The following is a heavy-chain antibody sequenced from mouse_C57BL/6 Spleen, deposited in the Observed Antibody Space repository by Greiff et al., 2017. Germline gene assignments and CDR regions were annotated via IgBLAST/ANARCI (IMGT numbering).Heavy chain of an antibody. J-gene: IGHJ1*03. CDR3: ARSGYDYDGRWYFDV. V-gene: IGHV1-82*01. Sequence: QVQLQQSGPELVKPGASVKISCKASGYAFSSSWMNWVKQRPGKGLEWIGRIYPGDGDTNYNGKFKGKATLTADKSSSTAYMQLSSLTSEDSAVYFCARSGYDYDGRWYFDVWGTGTTVTVSS. CDR2: IYPGDGDT. D-gene: IGHD2-4*01. CDR1: GYAFSSSW.